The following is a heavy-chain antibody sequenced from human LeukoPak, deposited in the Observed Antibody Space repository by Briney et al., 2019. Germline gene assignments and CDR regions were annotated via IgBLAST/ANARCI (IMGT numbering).Heavy chain of an antibody. CDR2: ISGGGTST. CDR3: AKSRSVWTHFDY. D-gene: IGHD6-25*01. Sequence: PGGSLRLSCAASGFTFTTYAMSWVRQAPGKGLEWVSTISGGGTSTYYADSVRGRFTISRDNSKNTLSLQMSSLRAEDTAVYHCAKSRSVWTHFDYWGQGALVTVSS. CDR1: GFTFTTYA. J-gene: IGHJ4*02. V-gene: IGHV3-23*01.